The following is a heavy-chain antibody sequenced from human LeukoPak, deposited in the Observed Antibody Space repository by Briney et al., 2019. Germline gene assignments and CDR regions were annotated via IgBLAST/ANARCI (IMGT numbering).Heavy chain of an antibody. V-gene: IGHV4-39*01. CDR2: IYYSGST. D-gene: IGHD3-22*01. J-gene: IGHJ3*02. CDR3: ARRYTMTDAFDI. Sequence: SETLSLTCTVSGSSISSSSYYWRWIRQPPGKGLEWIGSIYYSGSTYYNPSLKSRVTISVDTSKHQSSLKLSSVTAADPAVYYCARRYTMTDAFDIWGQGTMVTVSS. CDR1: GSSISSSSYY.